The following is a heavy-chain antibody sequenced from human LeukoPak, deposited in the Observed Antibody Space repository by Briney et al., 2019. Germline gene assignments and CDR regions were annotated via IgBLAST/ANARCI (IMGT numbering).Heavy chain of an antibody. J-gene: IGHJ4*02. V-gene: IGHV4-34*01. CDR3: ARQSEQETYYDILTGSISLFYFDY. Sequence: KSSETLSLTCAVYGGSFSGYYWSWIRQPPGKGLEWIGEINHSGSTNYNPSLKSRVAISVDTSKNQFSLKLSSVTAADTAVYYCARQSEQETYYDILTGSISLFYFDYWGQGTLVTVSS. CDR2: INHSGST. D-gene: IGHD3-9*01. CDR1: GGSFSGYY.